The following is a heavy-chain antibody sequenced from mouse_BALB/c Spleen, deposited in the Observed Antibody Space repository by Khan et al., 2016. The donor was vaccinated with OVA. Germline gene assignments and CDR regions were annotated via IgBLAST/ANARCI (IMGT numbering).Heavy chain of an antibody. CDR2: INTYTGEP. V-gene: IGHV9-1*02. J-gene: IGHJ1*01. CDR1: AYTFTNYG. Sequence: QFQLVQSGPELKKPGETVKISCKASAYTFTNYGMNWVKQAPGKGLKWMGWINTYTGEPTYTDDFKGRFAFSLETSARTAYLPINNLKNEDMATYFCAREASYWCFDIWGAGTTDTVSS. CDR3: AREASYWCFDI.